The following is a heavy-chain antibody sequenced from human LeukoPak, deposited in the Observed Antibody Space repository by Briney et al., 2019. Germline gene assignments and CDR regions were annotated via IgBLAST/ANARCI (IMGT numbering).Heavy chain of an antibody. CDR3: ASHPRNGGNFDY. V-gene: IGHV3-23*01. J-gene: IGHJ4*02. D-gene: IGHD4-23*01. CDR2: ISGSCTGT. Sequence: GKGLDRVSAISGSCTGTYYTASVKGRFTISRDNSENTLYLEMNNLRAEDTAVYYCASHPRNGGNFDYWGQGTLGTVSS.